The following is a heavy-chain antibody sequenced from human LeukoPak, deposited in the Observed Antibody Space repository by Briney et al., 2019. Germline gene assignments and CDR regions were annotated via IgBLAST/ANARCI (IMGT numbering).Heavy chain of an antibody. Sequence: GGSLRLSCAASGFTFGDYAMHWVRQAPGKGLEYVSAIRNNGDSTYYANSVKDRFTISRDNSKNTLYLQMGSLRAEDMAVYDCARMGGFCSGRACYSPYSYYMDVWGKGTTVTVSS. D-gene: IGHD2-15*01. CDR3: ARMGGFCSGRACYSPYSYYMDV. CDR2: IRNNGDST. CDR1: GFTFGDYA. V-gene: IGHV3-64*01. J-gene: IGHJ6*03.